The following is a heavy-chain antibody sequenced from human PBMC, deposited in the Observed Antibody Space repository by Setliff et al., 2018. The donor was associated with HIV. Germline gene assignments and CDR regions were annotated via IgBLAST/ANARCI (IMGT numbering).Heavy chain of an antibody. CDR2: IYYDGST. V-gene: IGHV4-39*07. CDR3: ARDRGSSSDYYYYGMDV. J-gene: IGHJ6*02. D-gene: IGHD6-6*01. CDR1: GGSISTSSYY. Sequence: ETLSLTCTVSGGSISTSSYYWGWIRQSPGKGLEWIGTIYYDGSTYYNPSLKSRVTILGDTSKNQFSLKLRSVTAADTAVYYCARDRGSSSDYYYYGMDVWGQGTTVTVS.